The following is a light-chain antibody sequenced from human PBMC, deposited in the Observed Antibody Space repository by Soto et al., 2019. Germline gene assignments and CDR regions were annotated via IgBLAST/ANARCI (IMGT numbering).Light chain of an antibody. CDR3: CSYGGRSTYV. J-gene: IGLJ1*01. Sequence: QSVLTQPASVSGSPGQSINISCTGTSSDVGSYNLVSWYQQHPGKAPKLMIYEVSKRPSGVSNRFSGSKSANTASLTISGLQACDEAGYCCCSYGGRSTYVFGTGTKVTVL. CDR1: SSDVGSYNL. V-gene: IGLV2-23*02. CDR2: EVS.